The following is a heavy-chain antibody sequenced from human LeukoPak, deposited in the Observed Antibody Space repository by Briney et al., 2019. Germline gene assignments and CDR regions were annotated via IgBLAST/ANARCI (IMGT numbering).Heavy chain of an antibody. CDR3: ARVEGNYYGMDV. J-gene: IGHJ6*02. CDR2: IGTAGDT. V-gene: IGHV3-13*01. Sequence: PGGSLRLSRAASGFTFSSYDMHWVRQATGKGLEWVSAIGTAGDTYYPGSVKGRFTISRESAKNSLYLQMNSLRAGDTAVYYCARVEGNYYGMDVWGQGTTVTVSS. D-gene: IGHD1-1*01. CDR1: GFTFSSYD.